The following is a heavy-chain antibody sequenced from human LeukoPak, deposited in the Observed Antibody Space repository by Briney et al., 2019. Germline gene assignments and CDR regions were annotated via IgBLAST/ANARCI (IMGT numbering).Heavy chain of an antibody. Sequence: GGSLRLSCAASGFTFSNAWMSWVRQAPGKGLEWVGRIKSNTDGGTTDYAAPVKGRFTISRDDSKNTLYLQMNSLKTEDTAVYYCTTGVPYYYDSSGYPEDAFDIWRQGTMVTVSS. V-gene: IGHV3-15*01. J-gene: IGHJ3*02. CDR1: GFTFSNAW. D-gene: IGHD3-22*01. CDR2: IKSNTDGGTT. CDR3: TTGVPYYYDSSGYPEDAFDI.